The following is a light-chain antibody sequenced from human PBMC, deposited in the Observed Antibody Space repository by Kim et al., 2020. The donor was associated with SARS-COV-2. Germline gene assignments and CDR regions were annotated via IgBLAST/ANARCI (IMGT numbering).Light chain of an antibody. V-gene: IGKV3-20*01. CDR1: QSVNSKS. Sequence: ENVLTQSPGTLSLSPGERATLSCRASQSVNSKSVAWYQQRPGQAPRLLVYAASTRATGIPDRFRGRGSGTDFTLTISRLEPEDFAVYYCQQYTTPSFTFGQGTKLEIK. CDR2: AAS. CDR3: QQYTTPSFT. J-gene: IGKJ2*01.